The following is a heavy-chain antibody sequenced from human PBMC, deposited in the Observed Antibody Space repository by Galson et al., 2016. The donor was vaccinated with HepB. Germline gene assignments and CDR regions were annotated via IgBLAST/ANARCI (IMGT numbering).Heavy chain of an antibody. J-gene: IGHJ4*02. D-gene: IGHD2-21*02. V-gene: IGHV4-38-2*02. CDR2: MYHSGST. CDR3: ARAGGPAMGYIVVVSAIYYFDY. CDR1: GYSISSGYY. Sequence: ETLSLTCSVSGYSISSGYYWGWIRQAPGKGLEWIGSMYHSGSTYHNPSLKSRVTISVDTSKNQFSLKLSSVTAADTAVYYCARAGGPAMGYIVVVSAIYYFDYWGRGTLVTVSS.